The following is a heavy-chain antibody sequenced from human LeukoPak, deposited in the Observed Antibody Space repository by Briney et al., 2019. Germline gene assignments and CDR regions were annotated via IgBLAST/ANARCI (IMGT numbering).Heavy chain of an antibody. V-gene: IGHV1-2*02. CDR2: INTKTGRT. J-gene: IGHJ5*02. D-gene: IGHD3-3*01. Sequence: VASVKVSCKTSGYTFTDYYIHCGRQAPGQGLEWKGWINTKTGRTSFARTFQGRVTLTRDPSITTVYMDMAWLTSDDTAIYFCARADFIDAGPYVIAPWGQGTLVTVSS. CDR3: ARADFIDAGPYVIAP. CDR1: GYTFTDYY.